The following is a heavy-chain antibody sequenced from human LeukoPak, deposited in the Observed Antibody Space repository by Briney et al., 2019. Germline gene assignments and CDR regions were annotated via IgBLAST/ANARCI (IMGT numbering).Heavy chain of an antibody. CDR3: AKDSTTMVRGVIAYYFDY. V-gene: IGHV3-23*01. D-gene: IGHD3-10*01. J-gene: IGHJ4*02. CDR2: ISGSGGST. CDR1: GFTFSSYA. Sequence: PGGSLRLSCAASGFTFSSYAMSWVRQAPGKGLEWVSAISGSGGSTYYADSVKGRFTISRDNSKNTLYLQMNSLRAEDTAVYYCAKDSTTMVRGVIAYYFDYWGQGTLVTVSS.